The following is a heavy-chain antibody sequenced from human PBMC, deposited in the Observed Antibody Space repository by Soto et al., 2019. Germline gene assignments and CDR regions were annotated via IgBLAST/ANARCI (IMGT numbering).Heavy chain of an antibody. CDR2: IYYSGST. Sequence: SETLSLTCTASGGSVSSSSYYWGWNRQPPGKGLEWIGSIYYSGSTYYNPSLKSRVTISVDTSKNQFSLKLSSVTAADTAVYYCARHGVHSSGWAGPWGQGTLVTVSS. J-gene: IGHJ5*02. CDR3: ARHGVHSSGWAGP. V-gene: IGHV4-39*01. D-gene: IGHD6-19*01. CDR1: GGSVSSSSYY.